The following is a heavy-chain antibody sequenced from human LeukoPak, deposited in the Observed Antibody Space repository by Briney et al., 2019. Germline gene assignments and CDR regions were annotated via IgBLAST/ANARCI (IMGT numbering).Heavy chain of an antibody. CDR2: INHSGST. Sequence: PSETLSLTCAVYGGSFSGYYWSWIRQPPGKGLEWIGEINHSGSTNYNPSLKSRVTISVDTSKNQFSLKLSSVTAADTAVYYCARGRWSYSGSWFDYWGQGTLVTVSS. CDR1: GGSFSGYY. CDR3: ARGRWSYSGSWFDY. J-gene: IGHJ4*02. V-gene: IGHV4-34*01. D-gene: IGHD6-13*01.